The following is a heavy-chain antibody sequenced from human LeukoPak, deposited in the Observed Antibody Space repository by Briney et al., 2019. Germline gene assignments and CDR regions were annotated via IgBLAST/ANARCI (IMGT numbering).Heavy chain of an antibody. CDR2: ISAYNGNT. J-gene: IGHJ6*03. V-gene: IGHV1-18*01. Sequence: ASVKVSCKASGYTFTSYGISWVRQAPGQGLEWMGWISAYNGNTNYAQKLQGRVTMTTDTSTSTAYMELRSLRSDDTAAYYCARERAARPLNYYYYYIDVWGKGTTVTVSS. D-gene: IGHD6-6*01. CDR3: ARERAARPLNYYYYYIDV. CDR1: GYTFTSYG.